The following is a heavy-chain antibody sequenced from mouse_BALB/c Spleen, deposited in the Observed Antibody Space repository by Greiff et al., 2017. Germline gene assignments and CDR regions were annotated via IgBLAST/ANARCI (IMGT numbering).Heavy chain of an antibody. V-gene: IGHV5-6-3*01. Sequence: EVQLVESGGGLVQPGGSLKLSCAASGFTFSSYGMSWVRQTPDKRLELVATINSNGGSTYYPDSVKGRFTITSDNAKNTLYLQMSSLKSEDTAMYYCARGGMITTWFAYWGQGTLVTVSA. CDR1: GFTFSSYG. J-gene: IGHJ3*01. D-gene: IGHD2-4*01. CDR3: ARGGMITTWFAY. CDR2: INSNGGST.